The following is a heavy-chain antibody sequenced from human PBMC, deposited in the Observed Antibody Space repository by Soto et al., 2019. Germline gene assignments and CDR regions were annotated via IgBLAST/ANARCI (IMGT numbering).Heavy chain of an antibody. CDR1: GYSYTSYA. J-gene: IGHJ4*02. CDR2: INAGNGNT. Sequence: GASVKVSCEACGYSYTSYAMHWVRQAPGQWLEWMGWINAGNGNTKYSQKFQGRVTITRDTSASTAYMELSSLRSEDTAVYYCARDRFGDYWGQGTLVTVSS. V-gene: IGHV1-3*01. CDR3: ARDRFGDY. D-gene: IGHD3-10*01.